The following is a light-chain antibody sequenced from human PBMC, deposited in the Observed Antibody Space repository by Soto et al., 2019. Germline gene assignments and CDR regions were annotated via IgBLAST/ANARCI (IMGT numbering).Light chain of an antibody. CDR1: QSVSSSY. Sequence: EIVLTQSPGTLSLSPGERATLSCRASQSVSSSYLAWYQQKPGQAPRLLIYGASSRASGIPDRFSGSGSVTDFTLIISILEPEDFEVYYCQQFGSSPRTFGQGKKVEIK. CDR2: GAS. V-gene: IGKV3-20*01. J-gene: IGKJ1*01. CDR3: QQFGSSPRT.